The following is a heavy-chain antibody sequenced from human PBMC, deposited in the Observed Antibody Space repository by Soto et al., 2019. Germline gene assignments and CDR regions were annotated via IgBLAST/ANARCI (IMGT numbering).Heavy chain of an antibody. V-gene: IGHV4-59*01. CDR1: GGSISSYY. CDR3: ARGRHYGDKRDDDYGMDV. J-gene: IGHJ6*04. Sequence: PSETLSLTCTVSGGSISSYYWSWIRQPPGKGLEWIGYIYYSGSTNYNPSLNSRVTISVDTSKNQFSLKLSSVTAADTAVYYCARGRHYGDKRDDDYGMDVWGKGTTFTDSS. CDR2: IYYSGST. D-gene: IGHD4-17*01.